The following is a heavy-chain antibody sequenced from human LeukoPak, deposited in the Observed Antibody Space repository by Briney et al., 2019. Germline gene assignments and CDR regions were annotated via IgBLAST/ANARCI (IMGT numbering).Heavy chain of an antibody. V-gene: IGHV3-33*01. J-gene: IGHJ4*02. CDR3: ARDHLRYFDWLDY. CDR1: GFIFSSYG. CDR2: IWYDGSNK. D-gene: IGHD3-9*01. Sequence: PGRSLRLSCAASGFIFSSYGMHWVRQAPGKGLEWVAVIWYDGSNKYYADSVKGRFTISRDNSKNTLYLQMNSLRAEDTAVYYCARDHLRYFDWLDYWGQGTLVTVSS.